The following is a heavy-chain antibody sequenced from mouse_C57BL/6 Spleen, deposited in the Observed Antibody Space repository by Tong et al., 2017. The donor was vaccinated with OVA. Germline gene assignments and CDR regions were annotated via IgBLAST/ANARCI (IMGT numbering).Heavy chain of an antibody. CDR2: ISTYYGDA. J-gene: IGHJ1*01. D-gene: IGHD2-14*01. CDR1: GYTFTDYA. Sequence: VQLQEYGAELVRPGVSVKISCKGSGYTFTDYAMHWVKQSHAKSLEWIGVISTYYGDANYNQKFKGKATMTVDKSSSTAYMELARLTSEDSAIYYCARNYRDDGYFDVWGAGTTVTVSS. V-gene: IGHV1S137*01. CDR3: ARNYRDDGYFDV.